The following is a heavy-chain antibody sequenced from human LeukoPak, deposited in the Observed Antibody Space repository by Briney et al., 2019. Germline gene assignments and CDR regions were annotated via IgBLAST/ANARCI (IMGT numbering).Heavy chain of an antibody. Sequence: SETLSLTCTVSGGSINSGTFYWGWIRQPPGKGLEWIGSMYYDGSSYYNPSLKSRVTTSIDTSKNQYSLKLTSVTAADTAVYFCARRSDSGSDDGEDYFDYWGQGTLVTVSS. CDR2: MYYDGSS. V-gene: IGHV4-39*01. D-gene: IGHD1-26*01. CDR1: GGSINSGTFY. CDR3: ARRSDSGSDDGEDYFDY. J-gene: IGHJ4*02.